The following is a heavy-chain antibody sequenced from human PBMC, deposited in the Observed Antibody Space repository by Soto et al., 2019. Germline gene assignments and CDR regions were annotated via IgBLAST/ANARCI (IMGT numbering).Heavy chain of an antibody. Sequence: GESLKISCAASGFTFSSYAMSWVRQAPGKGLEWVSAISGSGGSTYYADSVKGRFTISRDNSKNTLYLQMNSLRAEDTAVYYCAKSDGGYYYDSSGYYSLGFDYWGQGTLVTVSS. D-gene: IGHD3-22*01. V-gene: IGHV3-23*01. CDR3: AKSDGGYYYDSSGYYSLGFDY. J-gene: IGHJ4*02. CDR1: GFTFSSYA. CDR2: ISGSGGST.